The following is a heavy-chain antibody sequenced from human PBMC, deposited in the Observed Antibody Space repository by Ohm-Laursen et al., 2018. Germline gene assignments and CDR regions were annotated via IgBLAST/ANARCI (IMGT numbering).Heavy chain of an antibody. Sequence: SLRLSCTASGFTFSSYEMNWVRQAPGKGLEWASYISSSGSTIYYADSVKGRSTISRDNAKNSLYLQMNSLRAEDTAVYYCAREGQAYCGGDCYPDAFDIWGQGTMVTVSS. CDR2: ISSSGSTI. J-gene: IGHJ3*02. CDR1: GFTFSSYE. D-gene: IGHD2-21*02. CDR3: AREGQAYCGGDCYPDAFDI. V-gene: IGHV3-48*03.